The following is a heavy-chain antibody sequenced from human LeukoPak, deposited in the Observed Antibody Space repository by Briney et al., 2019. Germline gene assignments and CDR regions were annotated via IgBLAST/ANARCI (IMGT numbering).Heavy chain of an antibody. Sequence: PSETLSLTCAVSRGSISSSNWWSWVRQPPGKGLEWIGEIYHSGSTNYNPSLKSRVTISVDKSKNQFSLRLSSVTAADTAMYYCARGRRIAVAGMFVKVKYYGMDVWGQGTTVTVSS. J-gene: IGHJ6*02. CDR3: ARGRRIAVAGMFVKVKYYGMDV. CDR2: IYHSGST. D-gene: IGHD6-19*01. CDR1: RGSISSSNW. V-gene: IGHV4-4*02.